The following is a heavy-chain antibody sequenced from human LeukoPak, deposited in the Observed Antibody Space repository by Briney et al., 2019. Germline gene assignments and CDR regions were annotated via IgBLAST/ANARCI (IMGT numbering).Heavy chain of an antibody. CDR1: GGSFSGYY. J-gene: IGHJ6*03. CDR3: AREGGSSWYSRDFYYIDV. Sequence: SETLSLTCAVYGGSFSGYYWSWIRQPPGKGLEWIGEINHSGSTNYNPSLKNRVTISVDTSKNQFSLKLSSVTAADTAVYYCAREGGSSWYSRDFYYIDVWGKGTTVTVSS. D-gene: IGHD6-13*01. CDR2: INHSGST. V-gene: IGHV4-34*01.